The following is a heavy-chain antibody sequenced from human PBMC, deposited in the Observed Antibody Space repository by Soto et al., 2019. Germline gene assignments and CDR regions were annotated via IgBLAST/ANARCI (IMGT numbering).Heavy chain of an antibody. D-gene: IGHD5-18*01. J-gene: IGHJ5*02. Sequence: QVQLQESGPGLVKPSETLSLTCTVSGGSISSGAYYWSWIRQHPGKGLEWIGYISYSGTTYYNPSLKSRVIVSVDTSKNQFSLTLSSVTAADTALYFCARKYTYGPTLHWFDPWGQGTLVTVSS. CDR2: ISYSGTT. CDR1: GGSISSGAYY. CDR3: ARKYTYGPTLHWFDP. V-gene: IGHV4-31*03.